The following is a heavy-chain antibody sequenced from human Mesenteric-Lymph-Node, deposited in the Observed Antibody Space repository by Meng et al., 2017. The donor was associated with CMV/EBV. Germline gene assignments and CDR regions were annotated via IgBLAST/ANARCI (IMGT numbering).Heavy chain of an antibody. CDR1: GGSISSSSYY. Sequence: SETLSLTCTVSGGSISSSSYYWGWIRQPPGKGLEWIGGIYYSGSTYYNPSLKSRVTISVDTSKNQFSLKLSSVTAADTAVYYCARGSGAFDYWGQGTLVTVSS. CDR2: IYYSGST. J-gene: IGHJ4*02. D-gene: IGHD1-14*01. V-gene: IGHV4-39*07. CDR3: ARGSGAFDY.